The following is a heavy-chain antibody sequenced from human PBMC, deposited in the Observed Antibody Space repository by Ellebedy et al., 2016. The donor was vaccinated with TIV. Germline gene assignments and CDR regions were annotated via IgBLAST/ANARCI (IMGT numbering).Heavy chain of an antibody. Sequence: PGGSLRLSCAASGFTFSSYAMHWVRQAPGKGLEWVAVISYDGSNKYYADSVKGRFTISRDNSKNTLYLQMNSLRAEDTAVYYCARELWDPTVVSFFDYWGQGTLVTVSS. CDR2: ISYDGSNK. CDR1: GFTFSSYA. V-gene: IGHV3-30-3*01. D-gene: IGHD4-23*01. J-gene: IGHJ4*02. CDR3: ARELWDPTVVSFFDY.